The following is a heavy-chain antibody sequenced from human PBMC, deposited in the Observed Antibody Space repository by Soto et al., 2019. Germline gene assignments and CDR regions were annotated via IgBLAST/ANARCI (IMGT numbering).Heavy chain of an antibody. D-gene: IGHD1-26*01. CDR2: INPNSGDT. J-gene: IGHJ4*02. V-gene: IGHV1-2*02. Sequence: ASVKVSCKASGYTFTDYYIHWVRQAPGQGLEWMGWINPNSGDTHYAQNFQGRVTVTRDTSVSAAYMQLNRLRSDDTAVYYCARGLVGAAGIKYYFGHWGQGTLVTVSS. CDR3: ARGLVGAAGIKYYFGH. CDR1: GYTFTDYY.